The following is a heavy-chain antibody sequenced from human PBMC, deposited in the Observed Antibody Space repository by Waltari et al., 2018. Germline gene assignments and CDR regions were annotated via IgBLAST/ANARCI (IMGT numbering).Heavy chain of an antibody. Sequence: QVQLVQSGPEVKKPGASVKVSCKASGYTFTSYGITWVRPAPGQGLEWMGWNSGYKGNTNKAQKLQGRVTMTTDTSTSTAYMELRRLRSDDTAVYYCARGRSSGWYYFDYWGQGTLVTVSS. V-gene: IGHV1-18*01. J-gene: IGHJ4*02. CDR1: GYTFTSYG. CDR3: ARGRSSGWYYFDY. D-gene: IGHD6-19*01. CDR2: NSGYKGNT.